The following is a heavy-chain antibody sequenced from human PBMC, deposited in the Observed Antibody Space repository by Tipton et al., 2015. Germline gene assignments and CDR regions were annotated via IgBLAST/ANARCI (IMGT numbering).Heavy chain of an antibody. D-gene: IGHD5-12*01. J-gene: IGHJ4*02. CDR1: GGSISGFY. CDR2: IYSSATT. Sequence: TLSLTCTVSGGSISGFYWSWIRQSPGKGLEWIGYIYSSATTSYSSALRSRVTISVDTSKNQFSLNLRSVTAADTAVYFCAKTHGAYDWYLDHWGQGTLVTVSS. V-gene: IGHV4-4*09. CDR3: AKTHGAYDWYLDH.